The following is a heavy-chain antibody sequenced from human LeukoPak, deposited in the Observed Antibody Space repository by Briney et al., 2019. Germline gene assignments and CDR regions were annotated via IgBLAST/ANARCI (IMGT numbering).Heavy chain of an antibody. D-gene: IGHD1-26*01. CDR2: ISANGGTT. Sequence: PGGSLRLSCAASGFTFINYAMTWVRQAPGKGLEWISTISANGGTTYFADSVKGRLSMSRDNSKRTPYLQVDSLRGDDTAVYYCAFVGVDGRYVYWGHGTLVTVSS. V-gene: IGHV3-23*01. CDR1: GFTFINYA. J-gene: IGHJ4*01. CDR3: AFVGVDGRYVY.